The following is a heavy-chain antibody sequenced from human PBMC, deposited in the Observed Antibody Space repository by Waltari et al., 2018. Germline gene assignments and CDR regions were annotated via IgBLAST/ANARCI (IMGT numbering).Heavy chain of an antibody. Sequence: QVQLVQSGAEVKKPGASVKVSCKASGYTFTSYYMHWVRQAPGQGLEWMGIINPRGGSTSYAQKFQGRVTMTRDTSTSTVYMELSSLRSEDTAVYYCARDLLSQTHDYWGQGTLVTVSS. J-gene: IGHJ4*02. CDR3: ARDLLSQTHDY. CDR2: INPRGGST. V-gene: IGHV1-46*01. CDR1: GYTFTSYY.